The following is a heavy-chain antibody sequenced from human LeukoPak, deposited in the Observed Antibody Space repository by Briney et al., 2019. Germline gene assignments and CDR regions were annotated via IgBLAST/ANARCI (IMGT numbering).Heavy chain of an antibody. D-gene: IGHD2-2*01. CDR2: MNPNSGNT. CDR3: ARVGSCSSTSCYEDYYYYMDV. V-gene: IGHV1-8*01. J-gene: IGHJ6*03. CDR1: GYTFTSYD. Sequence: ASVKVSCKASGYTFTSYDINWVRQATGQGLEWMGWMNPNSGNTGYAQKFQGRVTMTRNTSISTAYMELSSLRSEDTAVYYCARVGSCSSTSCYEDYYYYMDVWGKGTTVTVSS.